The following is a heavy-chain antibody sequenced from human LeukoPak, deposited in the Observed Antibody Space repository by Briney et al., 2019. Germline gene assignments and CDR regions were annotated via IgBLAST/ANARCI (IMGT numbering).Heavy chain of an antibody. Sequence: SETLSLTCAVYGGSFSGYYWSWIRQPPGKGLEWIGEINHSGSTNYNTSLKSRVTISVDTSKNQFSLKLSSVTAADTAVYYCAKDIDRVTIFGVVIINYFDYWGQGTLVTVSS. CDR3: AKDIDRVTIFGVVIINYFDY. V-gene: IGHV4-34*01. J-gene: IGHJ4*02. CDR1: GGSFSGYY. D-gene: IGHD3-3*01. CDR2: INHSGST.